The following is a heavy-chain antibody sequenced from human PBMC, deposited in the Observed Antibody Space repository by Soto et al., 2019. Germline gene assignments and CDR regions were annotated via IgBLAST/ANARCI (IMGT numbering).Heavy chain of an antibody. V-gene: IGHV4-34*01. J-gene: IGHJ4*02. Sequence: PSETLSLTCAVYGVSFSGYYWSWIRQPPGKGLEWIGEINHSGSTNYNPSLKSRVTISVDTSKNQFSLKLSSVTAADTAVYYCARSPAGTHQIGGYWGQGTLVTVSS. CDR3: ARSPAGTHQIGGY. CDR2: INHSGST. D-gene: IGHD3-10*01. CDR1: GVSFSGYY.